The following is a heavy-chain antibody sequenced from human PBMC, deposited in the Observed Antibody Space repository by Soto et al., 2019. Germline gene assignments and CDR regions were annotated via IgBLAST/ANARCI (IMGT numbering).Heavy chain of an antibody. V-gene: IGHV1-2*02. CDR2: INPNSGGT. CDR1: GYTFTGYY. J-gene: IGHJ4*02. D-gene: IGHD5-18*01. Sequence: ASVKVSCKASGYTFTGYYMHWVRQAPGQGLEWMGWINPNSGGTNYAQKFQGRVTMTRDTSISTAYMELSRLRSDDTAVYYCARGRGYSYGSYFDYWGQGTLVTVSS. CDR3: ARGRGYSYGSYFDY.